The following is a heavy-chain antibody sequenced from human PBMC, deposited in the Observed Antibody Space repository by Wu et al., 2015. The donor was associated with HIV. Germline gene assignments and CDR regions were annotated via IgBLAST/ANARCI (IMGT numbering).Heavy chain of an antibody. J-gene: IGHJ3*02. CDR1: RYSFIGYY. CDR2: INPNSGDT. V-gene: IGHV1-2*02. CDR3: ARGGPYYYDSSGWGDI. Sequence: QVQLVQSGAEVKKPGASVKVSCKASRYSFIGYYMHWVRQAPGQGLEWMGWINPNSGDTNYAQKFQGRVTLTRDTSISTAYMDLSRLTSDDTAVYYCARGGPYYYDSSGWGDIWGQGTMVTVSS. D-gene: IGHD3-22*01.